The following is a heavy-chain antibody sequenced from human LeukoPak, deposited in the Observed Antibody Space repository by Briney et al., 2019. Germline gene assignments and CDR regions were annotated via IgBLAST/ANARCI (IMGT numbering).Heavy chain of an antibody. CDR2: IYSGGST. CDR1: GFTVSSNY. V-gene: IGHV3-66*02. Sequence: GGSLRLSCAASGFTVSSNYMRWVRQAPGKGLEWVSVIYSGGSTYYADSVKGRFTISRDNSKNTPYLQMNSLRAEDTAVYYCARDRTMVRGVIAGYYYGMDVWGQGTTVTVSS. J-gene: IGHJ6*02. D-gene: IGHD3-10*01. CDR3: ARDRTMVRGVIAGYYYGMDV.